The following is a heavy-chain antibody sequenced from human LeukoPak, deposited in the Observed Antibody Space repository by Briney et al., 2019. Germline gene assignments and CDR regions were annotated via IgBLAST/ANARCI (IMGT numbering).Heavy chain of an antibody. CDR3: ARGYRGYAGYFDY. CDR2: FYSGGIT. J-gene: IGHJ4*02. Sequence: GFLRLSCAASGFTVSSNYMNWVRQAPGKGLEWVSVFYSGGITYYADSVKGRFTISRDNSKNTLYLQMSSLRPEDTAVYYCARGYRGYAGYFDYWGRGTLVTVSS. D-gene: IGHD5-12*01. CDR1: GFTVSSNY. V-gene: IGHV3-66*01.